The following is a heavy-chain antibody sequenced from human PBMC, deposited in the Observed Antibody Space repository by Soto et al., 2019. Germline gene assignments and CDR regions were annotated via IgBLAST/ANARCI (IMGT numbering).Heavy chain of an antibody. Sequence: GGSLRLSCAASGFTFSSYAMHWVRQAPGKGLEWVAVISYDGSNKYYADSVKGRFTISRDNSKNTLYLQMNSLRAEDTAVYYCACLIAAAGTGDDYWGQGTLVTVSS. CDR1: GFTFSSYA. D-gene: IGHD6-13*01. CDR3: ACLIAAAGTGDDY. V-gene: IGHV3-30-3*01. CDR2: ISYDGSNK. J-gene: IGHJ4*02.